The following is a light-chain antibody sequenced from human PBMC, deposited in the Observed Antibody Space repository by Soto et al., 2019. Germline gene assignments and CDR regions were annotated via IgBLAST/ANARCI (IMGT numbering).Light chain of an antibody. J-gene: IGKJ1*01. V-gene: IGKV1-5*01. Sequence: DIQMTQSPSTLSASVGDRVTITCRASQSISSWLAWYQQKPGKAPKLLIYDASSLESGVPSRFSGSGSGTEFTLTNSSLQPDDFATYYRQQYNSYSWTFGQGTKVDIK. CDR1: QSISSW. CDR3: QQYNSYSWT. CDR2: DAS.